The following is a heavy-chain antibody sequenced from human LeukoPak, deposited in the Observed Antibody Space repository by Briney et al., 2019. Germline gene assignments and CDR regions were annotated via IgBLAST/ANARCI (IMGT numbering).Heavy chain of an antibody. Sequence: PGGSLRLSCAASGFTFSSYSMNWVRQAPGKGLEWVSSISSSSSYIYYADSVKGRFTISRDNAKNSLYLQMNSLRAEDTAVYYCARDLYQLSQRVDAFDIWGQGTMVTVSS. CDR3: ARDLYQLSQRVDAFDI. D-gene: IGHD2-2*01. V-gene: IGHV3-21*01. CDR1: GFTFSSYS. J-gene: IGHJ3*02. CDR2: ISSSSSYI.